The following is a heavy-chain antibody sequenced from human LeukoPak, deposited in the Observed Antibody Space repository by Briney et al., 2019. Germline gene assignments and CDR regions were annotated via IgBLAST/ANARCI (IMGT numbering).Heavy chain of an antibody. CDR2: IIPIFGTA. D-gene: IGHD4-17*01. J-gene: IGHJ5*02. CDR3: ARDHDYEGWFDP. CDR1: GGTFSSYA. Sequence: SVKVSCKASGGTFSSYAISWVRQAPGQGLEWMGGIIPIFGTANYAQKFQGRVTITADKSTSTAYMELSSLRSEYTAVYYCARDHDYEGWFDPWGQGTLVTVSS. V-gene: IGHV1-69*06.